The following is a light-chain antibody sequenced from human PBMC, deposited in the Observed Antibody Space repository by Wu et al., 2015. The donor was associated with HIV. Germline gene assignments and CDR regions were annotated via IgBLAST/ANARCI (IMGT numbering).Light chain of an antibody. CDR3: QQFGSSPRT. Sequence: EIVLTQSPGTLSLSPGERATLSCRASQSIVSDYLTWYQHRPGQAPRLLIYGAFRRASGIPDRFSGSGSGTDFTLTISRLEPEDFAVYYCQQFGSSPRTFGQGTKGGDQT. CDR2: GAF. CDR1: QSIVSDY. V-gene: IGKV3-20*01. J-gene: IGKJ1*01.